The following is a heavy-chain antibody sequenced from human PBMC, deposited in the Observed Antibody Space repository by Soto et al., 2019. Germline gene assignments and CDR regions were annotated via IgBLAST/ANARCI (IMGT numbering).Heavy chain of an antibody. CDR2: VSAGGDMT. CDR1: GFTFSSYA. D-gene: IGHD3-10*01. Sequence: DVQLLESGGHLVQPGGSLRLSCAASGFTFSSYAMSWVRQAPGKGLEWVSSVSAGGDMTYYSDSVKGRFTISRDNSYNALFLQMNSLRIEDTALYYCAREDRGGSGPPASYYYSGLDVWGQGTTVTVS. J-gene: IGHJ6*02. CDR3: AREDRGGSGPPASYYYSGLDV. V-gene: IGHV3-23*01.